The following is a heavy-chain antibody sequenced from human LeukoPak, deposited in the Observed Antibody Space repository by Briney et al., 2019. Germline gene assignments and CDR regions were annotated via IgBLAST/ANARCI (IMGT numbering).Heavy chain of an antibody. V-gene: IGHV3-48*04. Sequence: AGGSLRLSCAASGFNFSSYSLNWVRQAPGKGLEWVSYISSSTRRIYYADSVKGRFTISRDNSKNSLYLQMNSLRTEDTALYYCAKDILRGTYGSGIYWGQGTLVTVSS. CDR1: GFNFSSYS. CDR3: AKDILRGTYGSGIY. J-gene: IGHJ4*02. CDR2: ISSSTRRI. D-gene: IGHD3-10*01.